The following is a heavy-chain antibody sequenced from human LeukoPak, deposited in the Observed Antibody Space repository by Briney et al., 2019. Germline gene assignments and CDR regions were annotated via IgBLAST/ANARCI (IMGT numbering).Heavy chain of an antibody. J-gene: IGHJ4*02. Sequence: SETLSLTCAVYGGSFSGYYWSWIRQPPGKGLEWMGEINHSGSTNYNPSLKSRVTISVDTSKNQFSLKLSSVTAADTAVYYCARRDKDDILTGPFDYWGQGTLVTVSS. CDR2: INHSGST. CDR1: GGSFSGYY. V-gene: IGHV4-34*01. D-gene: IGHD3-9*01. CDR3: ARRDKDDILTGPFDY.